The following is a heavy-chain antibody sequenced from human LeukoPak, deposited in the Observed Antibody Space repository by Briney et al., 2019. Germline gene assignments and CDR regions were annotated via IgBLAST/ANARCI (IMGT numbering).Heavy chain of an antibody. CDR2: ISYDGSNK. V-gene: IGHV3-30-3*01. CDR1: GFTFSSYA. J-gene: IGHJ4*02. CDR3: ARDRHLDY. Sequence: SGGSLRLSCAASGFTFSSYAMHWVRQAPGKGLEWVAVISYDGSNKYYADSVKGRFTISRDNSKNTLYLQMNSLGAEDTAVYYCARDRHLDYWGQGTLVTVSS.